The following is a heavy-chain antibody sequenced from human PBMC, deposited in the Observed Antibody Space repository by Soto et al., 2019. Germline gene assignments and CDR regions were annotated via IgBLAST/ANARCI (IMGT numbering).Heavy chain of an antibody. CDR1: GYSFTNYG. CDR3: ARDRLGNVDYYGMDV. D-gene: IGHD7-27*01. V-gene: IGHV1-18*01. CDR2: ISAYNGDT. J-gene: IGHJ6*02. Sequence: GASVKVSCKASGYSFTNYGINWVRQAPGQGLEWMGRISAYNGDTNYAQTLQGRVTMTADTSTSTAYMGMRSLRSDDTAVYYCARDRLGNVDYYGMDVWGQGTAVTVSS.